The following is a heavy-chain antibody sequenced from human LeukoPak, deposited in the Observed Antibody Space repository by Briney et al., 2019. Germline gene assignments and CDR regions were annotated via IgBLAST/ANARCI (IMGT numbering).Heavy chain of an antibody. CDR3: ARRSYYYDSSGPFDY. CDR1: GYTFTSYG. CDR2: ISAYNGNT. Sequence: ASVKVSCKASGYTFTSYGISWVRQAPGQGLEWMGWISAYNGNTNYAQKLQGRVTMTRDMSTSTVYMELSSLRSEDTAVYYCARRSYYYDSSGPFDYWGQGTLVTVSS. V-gene: IGHV1-18*01. J-gene: IGHJ4*02. D-gene: IGHD3-22*01.